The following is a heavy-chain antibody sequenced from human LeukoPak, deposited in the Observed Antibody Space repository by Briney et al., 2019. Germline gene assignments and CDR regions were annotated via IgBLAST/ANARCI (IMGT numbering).Heavy chain of an antibody. D-gene: IGHD3-9*01. J-gene: IGHJ4*02. V-gene: IGHV3-48*03. CDR1: GFAFSFSA. Sequence: GGSLRLSCEASGFAFSFSAMNWVRQAPGKGLEWVAHISSGGNVEYYLDSVRGRFTMSRDNAKSLLFLQMNSLRAEDTAVYYCARDTLNGPFVISLDYWGQGALVTVSS. CDR3: ARDTLNGPFVISLDY. CDR2: ISSGGNVE.